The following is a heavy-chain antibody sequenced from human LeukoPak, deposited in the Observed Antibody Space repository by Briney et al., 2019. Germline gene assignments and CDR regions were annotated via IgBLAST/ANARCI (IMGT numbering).Heavy chain of an antibody. Sequence: GRSLRLSCAASGFTFSSYGMHWVRQAPGKGLEWVAVIWYDGSNKYYADSVKGRFTISRDNSKNTLYLQMNSLRAEDTAVYYCARSAYYGSGVETYYFDYWGQGTLVTVSS. D-gene: IGHD3-10*01. CDR2: IWYDGSNK. CDR1: GFTFSSYG. CDR3: ARSAYYGSGVETYYFDY. J-gene: IGHJ4*02. V-gene: IGHV3-33*01.